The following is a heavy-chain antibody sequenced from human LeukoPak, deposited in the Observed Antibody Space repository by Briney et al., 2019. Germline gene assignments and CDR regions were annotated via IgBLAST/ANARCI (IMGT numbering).Heavy chain of an antibody. D-gene: IGHD3-22*01. CDR1: GYSFTSYW. CDR2: IYPGDSDT. Sequence: GESLKISCKGSGYSFTSYWIGWVRQMPGNGLEWMGIIYPGDSDTRYSPSFQGQVTISADKSISTAYLQWSSLKASDTAMYYCARQDLSAHYDSSGYTGGAFDIWGQGTMVTVSS. CDR3: ARQDLSAHYDSSGYTGGAFDI. V-gene: IGHV5-51*01. J-gene: IGHJ3*02.